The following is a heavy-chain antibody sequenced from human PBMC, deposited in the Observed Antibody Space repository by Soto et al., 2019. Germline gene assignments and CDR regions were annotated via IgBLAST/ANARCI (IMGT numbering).Heavy chain of an antibody. V-gene: IGHV3-48*01. J-gene: IGHJ3*02. CDR1: GFTFSSYS. CDR2: ISSGSSTI. Sequence: PGGSLRLSCAASGFTFSSYSMNWVRQAPGKGLEWVSYISSGSSTIYYADSVKGRFTISRDNAKNSLYLQMNSLRAEDTAVYYCARDARKPRAFDIWGQGTMVTVSS. CDR3: ARDARKPRAFDI.